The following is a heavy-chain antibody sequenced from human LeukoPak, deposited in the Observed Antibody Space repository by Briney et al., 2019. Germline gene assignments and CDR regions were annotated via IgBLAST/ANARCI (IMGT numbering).Heavy chain of an antibody. D-gene: IGHD3-10*01. CDR3: ARAVRDLHLGY. Sequence: PGGSLRLSCAASGFTFSSYDMHWVRQATGKGLEWVSAIGTAGDTYYPGSVKGRFTISRENAKNSLYLQMNSLRAGDTAVYYCARAVRDLHLGYWGQGTLVTVSS. CDR1: GFTFSSYD. CDR2: IGTAGDT. J-gene: IGHJ4*02. V-gene: IGHV3-13*01.